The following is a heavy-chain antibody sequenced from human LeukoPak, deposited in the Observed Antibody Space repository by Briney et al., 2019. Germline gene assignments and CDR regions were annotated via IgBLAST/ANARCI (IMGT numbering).Heavy chain of an antibody. CDR2: LSGSGNTT. Sequence: GGSLRLSCAASGFTFSSYSMSWVRQAPGKGLEWVSGLSGSGNTTYYADSVKGRFTISRDNSKNTVFLQVNSLRAEDTAVYYCAKVNGGGRDYWGQGTLVTVSS. V-gene: IGHV3-23*01. CDR1: GFTFSSYS. CDR3: AKVNGGGRDY. D-gene: IGHD3-16*01. J-gene: IGHJ4*02.